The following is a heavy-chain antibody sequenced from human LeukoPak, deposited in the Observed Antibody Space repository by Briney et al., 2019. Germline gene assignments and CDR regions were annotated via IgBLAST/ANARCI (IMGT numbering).Heavy chain of an antibody. D-gene: IGHD3-10*01. CDR2: IYYSGST. V-gene: IGHV4-59*01. Sequence: PSETLSLTCTVSGGSISSYYWSWIRQPPGKGLEWIGYIYYSGSTNYNPSLKSRVTISVDTSKNQFSLKLSSVTAADTAVYYCAGGAFGFGEPSTYYFDYWGQGTLVTVSS. CDR1: GGSISSYY. J-gene: IGHJ4*02. CDR3: AGGAFGFGEPSTYYFDY.